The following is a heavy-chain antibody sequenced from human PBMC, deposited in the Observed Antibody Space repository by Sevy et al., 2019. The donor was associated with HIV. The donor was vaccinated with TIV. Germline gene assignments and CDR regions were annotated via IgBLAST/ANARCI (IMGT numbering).Heavy chain of an antibody. CDR3: VKDRGYSYSSIDF. J-gene: IGHJ4*02. V-gene: IGHV3-9*01. Sequence: GGSLRLSCAASEFIFDDYAMHWVRQVPGRGLQWVSGISWNSGAIDYVDSVKGRFTMSRDNAKNSLYLQMNNLRLEDTALYYCVKDRGYSYSSIDFWGQGTLVTVSS. CDR1: EFIFDDYA. CDR2: ISWNSGAI. D-gene: IGHD5-18*01.